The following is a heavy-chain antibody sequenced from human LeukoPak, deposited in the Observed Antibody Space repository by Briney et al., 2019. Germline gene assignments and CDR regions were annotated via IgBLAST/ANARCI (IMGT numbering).Heavy chain of an antibody. Sequence: PGGSLRLSCAASGFTFSNGWMSWVRQAPGKGLEWVGRIKSKSERGTTDYAAPVKGRFTISRDGSTNTVYLHMNSLKTVDTAVSFCTSNLYCSTSSCYTLDNWGQGTLVAVSP. CDR2: IKSKSERGTT. D-gene: IGHD2-2*02. J-gene: IGHJ4*02. CDR1: GFTFSNGW. CDR3: TSNLYCSTSSCYTLDN. V-gene: IGHV3-15*01.